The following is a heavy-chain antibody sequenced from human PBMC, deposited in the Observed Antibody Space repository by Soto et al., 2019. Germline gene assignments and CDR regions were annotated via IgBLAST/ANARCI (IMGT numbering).Heavy chain of an antibody. CDR3: AMGPLEYCISTSCYAGGNWFDS. D-gene: IGHD2-2*01. J-gene: IGHJ5*01. Sequence: QVQLVQSGAEVKKPGSSVKVSCKASGGTFSSYAISWVRQAPGQGLEWMGGIIPIFGTANYAQKFQGRVTITADESTSTAYMELSSLRSEDTAVYYCAMGPLEYCISTSCYAGGNWFDSWGQGTLVTVSS. V-gene: IGHV1-69*12. CDR2: IIPIFGTA. CDR1: GGTFSSYA.